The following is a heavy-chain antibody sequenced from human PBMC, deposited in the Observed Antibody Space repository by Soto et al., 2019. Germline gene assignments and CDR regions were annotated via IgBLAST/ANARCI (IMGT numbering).Heavy chain of an antibody. D-gene: IGHD2-15*01. V-gene: IGHV3-30*18. Sequence: GGSLRLSCAASGFTFSSFGMHWVRQAPGKGLEWLALISYDENNQYYAESVKGRFTISRYNSKNTLFLDMSSLRAEDTAVYYCAKDRDHCSGGTCELFDDWGQGTLVTVSS. J-gene: IGHJ4*02. CDR2: ISYDENNQ. CDR3: AKDRDHCSGGTCELFDD. CDR1: GFTFSSFG.